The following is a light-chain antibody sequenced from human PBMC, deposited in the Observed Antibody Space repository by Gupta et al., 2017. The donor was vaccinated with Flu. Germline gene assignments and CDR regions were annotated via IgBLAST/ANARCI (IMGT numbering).Light chain of an antibody. CDR3: QQDCSSLFT. CDR1: QSVSSSY. J-gene: IGKJ3*01. Sequence: GTLSLSPGERATLSCRASQSVSSSYLAWYQQKPGQAPRLLIYGASSRATGIPDRFSGSGSGTDFTLTISRLEPEDFAVYYCQQDCSSLFTFGPGTKVDIK. V-gene: IGKV3-20*01. CDR2: GAS.